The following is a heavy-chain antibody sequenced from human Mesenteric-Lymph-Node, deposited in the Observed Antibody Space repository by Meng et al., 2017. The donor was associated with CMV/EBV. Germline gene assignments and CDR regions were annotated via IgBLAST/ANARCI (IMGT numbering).Heavy chain of an antibody. CDR1: GYTFTSYY. V-gene: IGHV1-46*01. Sequence: ASVKVSCKASGYTFTSYYIHWVRQAPGQGLEWLGLINPGGGSPRYSQKFQGRVTMTRDTSASTVSMDLSSLRFDDTAVYYCARSSPGSWFDPWGQGTLVTVSS. J-gene: IGHJ5*02. CDR3: ARSSPGSWFDP. CDR2: INPGGGSP.